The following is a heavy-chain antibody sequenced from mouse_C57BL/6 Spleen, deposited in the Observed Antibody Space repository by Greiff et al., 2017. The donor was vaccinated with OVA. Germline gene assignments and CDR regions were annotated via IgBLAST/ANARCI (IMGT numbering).Heavy chain of an antibody. J-gene: IGHJ2*01. CDR2: IYPGDGDT. CDR3: ARLLVTTNCFDY. D-gene: IGHD2-12*01. Sequence: QVQLQQSGPELVKPGASVKISCKASGYAFSSSWMNWVKQRPGKGLEWIGRIYPGDGDTNYNGKFKGKATLTADKSSSTAYMQLSSLTSEDSAVYFCARLLVTTNCFDYWGQGTTLTVSS. V-gene: IGHV1-82*01. CDR1: GYAFSSSW.